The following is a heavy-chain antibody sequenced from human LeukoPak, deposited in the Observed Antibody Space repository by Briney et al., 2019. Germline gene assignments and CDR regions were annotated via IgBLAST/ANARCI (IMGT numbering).Heavy chain of an antibody. D-gene: IGHD3-10*01. Sequence: GGSLRLSCAASGFTFSSYGMHWVRQAPGKGLEWVAVIWYDGSNKYYADSVKGRFTISRDNSKNTLYLQMNSLRAEDTAVYYCARDIAYGSGSYYSYYYYYGMDVWGQGTTVTASS. CDR1: GFTFSSYG. CDR3: ARDIAYGSGSYYSYYYYYGMDV. J-gene: IGHJ6*02. V-gene: IGHV3-33*01. CDR2: IWYDGSNK.